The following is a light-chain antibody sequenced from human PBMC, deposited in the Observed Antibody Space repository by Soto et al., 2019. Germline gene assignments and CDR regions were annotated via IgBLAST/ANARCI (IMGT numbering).Light chain of an antibody. CDR3: QQDNKWHPYT. J-gene: IGKJ2*01. CDR1: QSVSSN. V-gene: IGKV3-15*01. CDR2: GAS. Sequence: EIVMPQSPATLSVSPGERATLSCRASQSVSSNLAWYQQKPGQAPRLLLYGASPRATGIPARFSGSGSGTEFTLTISSLQSEDGAVDYRQQDNKWHPYTFGQGTKLEIK.